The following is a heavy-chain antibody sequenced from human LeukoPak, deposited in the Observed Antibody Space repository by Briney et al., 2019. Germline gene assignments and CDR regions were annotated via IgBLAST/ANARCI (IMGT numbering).Heavy chain of an antibody. CDR2: IWYDGSQR. J-gene: IGHJ4*02. V-gene: IGHV3-33*08. CDR3: VRGADMNYNFENSFYFDS. CDR1: GFTFSSYA. D-gene: IGHD3-3*01. Sequence: PGGSLRLSCAASGFTFSSYAMHWVRQAPGKGLEWVAVIWYDGSQRHYIDSVKGRFAISRENSMNTLSLEMNGLRVEDTAVYYCVRGADMNYNFENSFYFDSWGQGALVIVSS.